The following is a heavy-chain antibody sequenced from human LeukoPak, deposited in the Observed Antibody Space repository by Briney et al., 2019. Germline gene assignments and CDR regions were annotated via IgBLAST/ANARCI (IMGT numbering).Heavy chain of an antibody. J-gene: IGHJ4*02. Sequence: SVKVSCKASGGTFSSYAISWVRQAPGQGLEWMGGIIPIFGTANYAQKFQGRVTITADESTSTAYMELSSLGSEDTAVYYCARAVAYCGGDCWAPNDYWGQGTLVTVSS. CDR2: IIPIFGTA. CDR1: GGTFSSYA. CDR3: ARAVAYCGGDCWAPNDY. D-gene: IGHD2-21*02. V-gene: IGHV1-69*13.